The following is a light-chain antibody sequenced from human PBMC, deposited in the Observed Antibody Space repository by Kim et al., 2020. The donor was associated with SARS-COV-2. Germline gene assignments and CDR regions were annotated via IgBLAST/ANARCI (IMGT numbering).Light chain of an antibody. Sequence: QSVLTQPPSVSAAPGQKVTIFCSGSSSTIGYNSVSWYQKLPGTAPKLIIYDTYKRPSGIPDRFSGSRSGTSATLGITGLQTGDEADYYCGTWDGGLSAGVFGGGTKVTVL. CDR2: DTY. J-gene: IGLJ2*01. V-gene: IGLV1-51*01. CDR1: SSTIGYNS. CDR3: GTWDGGLSAGV.